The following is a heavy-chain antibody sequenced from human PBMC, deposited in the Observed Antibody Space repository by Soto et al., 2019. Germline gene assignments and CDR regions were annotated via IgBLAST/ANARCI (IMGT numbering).Heavy chain of an antibody. Sequence: VASVKVSCKASGGTFSSYAISWVRQAPGQGLEWMGGIIPIFGTANYAQKFQGRVTITADESTSTAYMELSSLRSEDTAVYYCARDRKAVAGTGDAFDIWGQGTMVTVSS. CDR1: GGTFSSYA. CDR3: ARDRKAVAGTGDAFDI. V-gene: IGHV1-69*13. D-gene: IGHD6-19*01. CDR2: IIPIFGTA. J-gene: IGHJ3*02.